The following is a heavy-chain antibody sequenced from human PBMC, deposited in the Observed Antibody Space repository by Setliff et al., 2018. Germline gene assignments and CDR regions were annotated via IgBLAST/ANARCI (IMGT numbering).Heavy chain of an antibody. CDR3: ARDGDILTTYYIYYYYMDV. D-gene: IGHD3-9*01. CDR1: GYTFTSYG. V-gene: IGHV1-18*01. Sequence: ASVKVSCKASGYTFTSYGISWVRQAPGQGLEWMGWISAYNGNTNYAQKFQGRVTMTRDTSIRTVYMEVSRLRSDDTAVYFCARDGDILTTYYIYYYYMDVWRKGTTVTVSS. CDR2: ISAYNGNT. J-gene: IGHJ6*03.